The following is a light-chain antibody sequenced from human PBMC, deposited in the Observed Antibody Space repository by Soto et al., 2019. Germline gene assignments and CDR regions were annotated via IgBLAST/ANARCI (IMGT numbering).Light chain of an antibody. V-gene: IGKV1-9*01. Sequence: DLQVTQSPSFLSASVGDRVTITCRASQGISRYLAWYQQKPGRAPKLLIYGASTLQSGVPSRFSGSGSGTEFTLTISSLQPEDFATYYCQQFNNYPRTFGQGTKLEIK. CDR3: QQFNNYPRT. J-gene: IGKJ2*01. CDR1: QGISRY. CDR2: GAS.